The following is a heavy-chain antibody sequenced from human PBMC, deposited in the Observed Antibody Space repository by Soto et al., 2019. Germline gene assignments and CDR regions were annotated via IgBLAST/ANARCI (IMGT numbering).Heavy chain of an antibody. J-gene: IGHJ6*02. CDR3: ARDHDYSNYYYYGMDV. D-gene: IGHD4-4*01. V-gene: IGHV4-31*03. CDR1: GGSISSGGYY. Sequence: SETLSLTCTVSGGSISSGGYYWSWIRQHPGKGLEWIGYIYYSGSTYYNPSLKSRVTISVDTSKNQFSLKLSSVAAADTAVYYCARDHDYSNYYYYGMDVWGQGTTVTVSS. CDR2: IYYSGST.